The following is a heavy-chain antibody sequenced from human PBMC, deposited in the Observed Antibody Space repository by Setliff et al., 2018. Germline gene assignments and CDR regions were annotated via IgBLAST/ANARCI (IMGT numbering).Heavy chain of an antibody. Sequence: GASVKVSCKASGYTLSKYYMHWVRQAPGQGLEWMGIINPSGGLTKYAQKFQGRVTMTSDTSTNTVYLEVSSLRSEDTAIYYCARDSYGDNLPYNWFAPWGQGTLVTVSS. CDR3: ARDSYGDNLPYNWFAP. J-gene: IGHJ5*02. V-gene: IGHV1-46*01. CDR1: GYTLSKYY. CDR2: INPSGGLT. D-gene: IGHD4-17*01.